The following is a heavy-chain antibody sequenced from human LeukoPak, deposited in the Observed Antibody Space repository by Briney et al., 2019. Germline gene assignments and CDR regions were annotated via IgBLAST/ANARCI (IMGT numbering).Heavy chain of an antibody. D-gene: IGHD6-13*01. J-gene: IGHJ4*02. V-gene: IGHV5-51*01. Sequence: GESLKISCKGSGYSIATSWSGWVRPLPGKGLGWVGIIYPGDSDTTYSPSFQGQVSISADKSISTAYLQWSSLKASDTAMYYCARLGGFAAAGTADYWGQGTLVTVSS. CDR3: ARLGGFAAAGTADY. CDR1: GYSIATSW. CDR2: IYPGDSDT.